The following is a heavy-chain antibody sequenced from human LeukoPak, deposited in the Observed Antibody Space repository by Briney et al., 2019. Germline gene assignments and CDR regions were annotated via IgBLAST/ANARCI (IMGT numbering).Heavy chain of an antibody. V-gene: IGHV4-61*02. J-gene: IGHJ4*02. D-gene: IGHD5-12*01. CDR3: ARHGGYDPLPFDY. CDR1: GGSISSGGYY. Sequence: PSETLSLTCTASGGSISSGGYYWSWIRQPAGKGLEWIGRFYSSGNTNYNPSLKSRVTISVDTSKNQFSLKLSSVTAADTAVYYCARHGGYDPLPFDYWGQGTLVTVSS. CDR2: FYSSGNT.